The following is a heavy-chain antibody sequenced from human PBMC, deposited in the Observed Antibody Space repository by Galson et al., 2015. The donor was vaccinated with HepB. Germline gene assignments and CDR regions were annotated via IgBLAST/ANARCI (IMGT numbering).Heavy chain of an antibody. J-gene: IGHJ5*02. CDR3: ARVPGYDLVGGAPPWFDP. CDR1: GYTFTAFG. V-gene: IGHV7-4-1*02. Sequence: SVKVSCKASGYTFTAFGISWVRQAPGQGLEWMGWINTNTGNPTYAQGFTGRFVFSLDTSVSTAYLQISSLKAEDTAVYYCARVPGYDLVGGAPPWFDPWGQGTLVTVSS. D-gene: IGHD3-3*01. CDR2: INTNTGNP.